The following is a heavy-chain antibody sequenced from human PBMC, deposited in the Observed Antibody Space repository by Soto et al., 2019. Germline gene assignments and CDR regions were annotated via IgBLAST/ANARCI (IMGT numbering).Heavy chain of an antibody. J-gene: IGHJ3*01. CDR3: ARPKIPRTPDGFDL. CDR1: GFTFSDYA. Sequence: GGSLRLSCAASGFTFSDYAMHWVRQAPGKGPEWVAVISYDGSKRYYADSVQGRFTISRDNSRNTLYLQKNSLGPEDAALYYCARPKIPRTPDGFDLWGPGTMVTVSS. D-gene: IGHD2-21*01. V-gene: IGHV3-30-3*01. CDR2: ISYDGSKR.